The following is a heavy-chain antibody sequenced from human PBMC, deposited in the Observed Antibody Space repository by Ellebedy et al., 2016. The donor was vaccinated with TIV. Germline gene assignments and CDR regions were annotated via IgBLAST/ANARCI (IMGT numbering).Heavy chain of an antibody. D-gene: IGHD4-17*01. CDR3: ASGGMTTVITFDY. CDR2: INHSGST. Sequence: SETLSLXXAVYGGSFSGYYWSWIRQPPGKGLEWIGEINHSGSTNYNPSLKSRVTISVDTSKNQFSLKLSSVTAADTAVYYCASGGMTTVITFDYWGQGTLVTVSS. V-gene: IGHV4-34*01. J-gene: IGHJ4*02. CDR1: GGSFSGYY.